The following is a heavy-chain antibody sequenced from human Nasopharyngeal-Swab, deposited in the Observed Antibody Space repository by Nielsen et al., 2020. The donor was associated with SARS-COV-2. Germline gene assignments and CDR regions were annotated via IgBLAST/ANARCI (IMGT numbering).Heavy chain of an antibody. Sequence: GESLKISCAASGFTFSSYWMHWVRQAPGKGLVWVSRINTDGSSTSFADSVKGRFTISRDNAKNSLYLQMNSLRAEDTAVYYCARVARRGFDYWGQGTLVTVSS. J-gene: IGHJ4*02. CDR3: ARVARRGFDY. CDR2: INTDGSST. D-gene: IGHD1-26*01. V-gene: IGHV3-74*01. CDR1: GFTFSSYW.